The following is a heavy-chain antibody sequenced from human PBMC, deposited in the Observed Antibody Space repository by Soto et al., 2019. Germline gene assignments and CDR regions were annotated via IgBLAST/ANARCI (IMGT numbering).Heavy chain of an antibody. CDR1: EQNITGHY. D-gene: IGHD3-16*01. Sequence: QVQMVQSGPEVKKPRASVNISCKASEQNITGHYIQCGRQAPGQGHEWMGWINAKGDGKKYAQHFYGRIIGTMAPSIKRCYMEMRAVTSDATAVYYCASGPLSYTNNAYLEHWGQGTLVTVSS. CDR2: INAKGDGK. CDR3: ASGPLSYTNNAYLEH. J-gene: IGHJ4*02. V-gene: IGHV1-2*02.